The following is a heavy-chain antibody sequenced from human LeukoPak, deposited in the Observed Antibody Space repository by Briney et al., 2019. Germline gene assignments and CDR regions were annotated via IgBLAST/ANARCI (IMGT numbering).Heavy chain of an antibody. J-gene: IGHJ4*02. CDR2: ISISSNYR. V-gene: IGHV3-21*01. D-gene: IGHD6-19*01. Sequence: GGSLRLSCAASGFTFSRYSMNWVRQAPGKGLEWVSSISISSNYRYYADSVKGRFTISRDNAKKSLYLQVNSLRVEDTAVYYCAKDLLKRPLGSGWYYWGQGTLVTVSS. CDR3: AKDLLKRPLGSGWYY. CDR1: GFTFSRYS.